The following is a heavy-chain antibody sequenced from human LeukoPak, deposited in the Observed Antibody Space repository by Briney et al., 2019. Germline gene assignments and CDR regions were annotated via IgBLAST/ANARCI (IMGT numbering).Heavy chain of an antibody. CDR2: NFYGDCET. V-gene: IGHV5-51*01. J-gene: IGHJ5*02. Sequence: GESLKISCKGGGYSFTNYWNVWVRQMPGKGLEGMGFNFYGDCETQYSASFQGRGTMFVEESINTAYLQLSALQASDSATVYYARLGVKIVRGVSLKRSGGHWFDPWGQGTLATVSS. CDR3: ARLGVKIVRGVSLKRSGGHWFDP. CDR1: GYSFTNYW. D-gene: IGHD3-10*01.